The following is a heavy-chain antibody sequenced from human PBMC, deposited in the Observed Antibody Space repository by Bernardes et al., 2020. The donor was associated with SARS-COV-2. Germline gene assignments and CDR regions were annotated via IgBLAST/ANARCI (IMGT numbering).Heavy chain of an antibody. CDR3: ARDGAVAGINY. V-gene: IGHV4-34*01. D-gene: IGHD6-19*01. Sequence: SETLSLTCAVYGGSFSGYYWSWIRQPPGKGLEWIGEINHSGSTNYNPSLKSRVTISVDTSKNQFSLKLSSVTAADTAVYYCARDGAVAGINYWGQGTLVTVSS. CDR2: INHSGST. J-gene: IGHJ4*02. CDR1: GGSFSGYY.